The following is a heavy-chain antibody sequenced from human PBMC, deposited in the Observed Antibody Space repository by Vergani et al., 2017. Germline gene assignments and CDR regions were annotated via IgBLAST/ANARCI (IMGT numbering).Heavy chain of an antibody. J-gene: IGHJ6*02. CDR3: ARDALDRYRLLALCFYYGMDV. V-gene: IGHV3-21*01. CDR1: GFTFSSYS. CDR2: ISSSSSYI. D-gene: IGHD2-2*01. Sequence: EVQLVESGGGLVKTGGSLRLSCAASGFTFSSYSMNWVRQAPGKGLEWVSSISSSSSYIYYADSVTGRFTISRDNAKNSLYLQMNSLRAEDTAVYYCARDALDRYRLLALCFYYGMDVWGQGTTVTVSS.